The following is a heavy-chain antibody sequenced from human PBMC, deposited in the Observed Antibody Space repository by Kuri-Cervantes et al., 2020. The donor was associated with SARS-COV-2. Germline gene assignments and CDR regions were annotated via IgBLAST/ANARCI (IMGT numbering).Heavy chain of an antibody. V-gene: IGHV4-61*03. Sequence: SETLSLTCAVSGGSVSSGTKFWSWIRQPPGKGLEWIGYIYHSGATNYNPSLESRVTISVDTSKNHFSLKLSSVTAADTAVYYCARTGWFGENYYGMDVWGQGTTVTVSS. CDR3: ARTGWFGENYYGMDV. CDR1: GGSVSSGTKF. J-gene: IGHJ6*02. D-gene: IGHD3-10*01. CDR2: IYHSGAT.